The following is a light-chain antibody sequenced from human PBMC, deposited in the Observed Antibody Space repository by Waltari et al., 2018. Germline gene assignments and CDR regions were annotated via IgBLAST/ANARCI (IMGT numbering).Light chain of an antibody. Sequence: IQMTQSPSTLSASVGDTVTLSCRAIQNIYYNLAWYQQKPGKAPELLIYAASSLQSGFPSRFSGSGSGTEFTLTITTLQPEDSAIYFCQHYYDNPPIFGQGTKVEI. CDR3: QHYYDNPPI. J-gene: IGKJ2*01. CDR1: QNIYYN. CDR2: AAS. V-gene: IGKV1-6*02.